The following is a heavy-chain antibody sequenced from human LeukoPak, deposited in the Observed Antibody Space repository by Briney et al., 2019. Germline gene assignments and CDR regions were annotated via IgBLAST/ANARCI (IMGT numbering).Heavy chain of an antibody. Sequence: GGSLRLSCAASGFTFSNYAMSWVRQAPGKGLEWVSAISPSADSTSYADSVEGRFAISRDNSKNTVYLQMDSLRAEDTAVYYCAKRESSSSWYNYFDYWGQGTLVTVSS. J-gene: IGHJ4*02. CDR1: GFTFSNYA. CDR3: AKRESSSSWYNYFDY. D-gene: IGHD6-13*01. CDR2: ISPSADST. V-gene: IGHV3-23*01.